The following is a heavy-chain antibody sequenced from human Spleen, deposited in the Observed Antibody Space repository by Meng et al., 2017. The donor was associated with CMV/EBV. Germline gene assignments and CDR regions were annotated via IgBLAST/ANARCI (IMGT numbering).Heavy chain of an antibody. CDR2: IYYSGST. V-gene: IGHV4-30-4*08. D-gene: IGHD4-11*01. CDR1: GGSISSSSYY. J-gene: IGHJ4*02. CDR3: AREIVTTLDY. Sequence: SETLSLTCTVSGGSISSSSYYWSWIRQPPGKGLEWIGYIYYSGSTYYNPSLKSRVSISVDTSKNQFSLKVSSVTAADTAVYYCAREIVTTLDYWGQGTLVTVSS.